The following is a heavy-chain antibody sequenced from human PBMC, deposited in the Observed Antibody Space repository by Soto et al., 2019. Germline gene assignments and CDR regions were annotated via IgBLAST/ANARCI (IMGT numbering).Heavy chain of an antibody. CDR3: ARSYYDSTGFAVDP. J-gene: IGHJ5*02. V-gene: IGHV4-59*02. CDR2: MYFGGSF. Sequence: QMQLQASGPGLVKPSETLSLTCNVSGASVSHGYWSWIRQPPGKGLEWIGFMYFGGSFNYNPSLTSRATRSVETSNVHLSSKLTSLTASDTAVYYCARSYYDSTGFAVDPWGQGTLVTVSS. CDR1: GASVSHGY. D-gene: IGHD3-22*01.